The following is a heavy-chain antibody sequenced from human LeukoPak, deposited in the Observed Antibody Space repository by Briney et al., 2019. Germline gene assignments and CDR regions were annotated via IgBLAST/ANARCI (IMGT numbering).Heavy chain of an antibody. D-gene: IGHD3-10*01. CDR1: GFTFSTYS. Sequence: GGSLKLSCTASGFTFSTYSMNWVRQAPGKGLEWVSYISSRGSSTYYADSVKGRFTISRDNSKNTLYLQMNSLRAEDTAVYYCARARVGRGDFDYWGQGTLVTVSS. CDR2: ISSRGSST. CDR3: ARARVGRGDFDY. V-gene: IGHV3-48*01. J-gene: IGHJ4*02.